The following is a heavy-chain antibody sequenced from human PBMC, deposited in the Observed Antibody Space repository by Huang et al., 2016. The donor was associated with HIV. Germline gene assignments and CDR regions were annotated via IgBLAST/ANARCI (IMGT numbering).Heavy chain of an antibody. CDR3: ARDLLNTGEEGNSPMDI. Sequence: GQLIQSGPEVKRPGASVKVSCKASGYTFLAFGVSWVRRAPGEGLEWMGWISTFNGETNYAAKFRDRVTVSADTTTDTVSIEMRSLRFDDTAVYYCARDLLNTGEEGNSPMDIWGQGTMVTVSS. V-gene: IGHV1-18*01. D-gene: IGHD2-15*01. CDR2: ISTFNGET. J-gene: IGHJ6*02. CDR1: GYTFLAFG.